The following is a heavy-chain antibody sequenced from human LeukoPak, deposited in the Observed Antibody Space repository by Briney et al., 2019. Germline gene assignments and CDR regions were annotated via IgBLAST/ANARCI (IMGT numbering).Heavy chain of an antibody. CDR3: ARDNMYSSSWYRNNWFDP. CDR2: IYYSGST. V-gene: IGHV4-59*01. Sequence: SETLSLTCTVSGGSISSYYWSWIRQPPGKGLEWIGYIYYSGSTNYNPSLKSRVTISVDTSKNQFSLKLSSVTAADTAVYYCARDNMYSSSWYRNNWFDPWGQGTLVTVSS. CDR1: GGSISSYY. D-gene: IGHD6-13*01. J-gene: IGHJ5*02.